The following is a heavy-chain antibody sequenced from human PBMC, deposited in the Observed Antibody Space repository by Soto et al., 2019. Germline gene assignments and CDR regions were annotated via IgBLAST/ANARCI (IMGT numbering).Heavy chain of an antibody. D-gene: IGHD3-16*01. J-gene: IGHJ6*02. CDR1: RLIFSFYD. CDR2: IWSDGSRE. CDR3: AGEPKGGAYDLDV. V-gene: IGHV3-33*01. Sequence: QVQLVESGGGVVQPGTSLRLSCVASRLIFSFYDMHWVRQAPGKGLEWVALIWSDGSREFYADSVKGRFTISRDNSKNTLYLQMNSLRAEDTAVYYCAGEPKGGAYDLDVWGQGTTVAVSS.